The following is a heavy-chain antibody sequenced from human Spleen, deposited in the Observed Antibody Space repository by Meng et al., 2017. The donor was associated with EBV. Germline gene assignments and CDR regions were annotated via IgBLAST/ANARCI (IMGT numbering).Heavy chain of an antibody. V-gene: IGHV2-5*02. D-gene: IGHD1-26*01. J-gene: IGHJ4*02. CDR1: GFSLSNTGVS. CDR2: VYWDNDK. Sequence: QITCKESPLTLVKPTQTLALTCTLSGFSLSNTGVSVGWIRQHPGKALECLAVVYWDNDKRYSPSLRTRLTITRDTSKNHVVLTMTNMDPVDTGTYYCAHSPGTYSDLGDFDYWGQGILVTVSS. CDR3: AHSPGTYSDLGDFDY.